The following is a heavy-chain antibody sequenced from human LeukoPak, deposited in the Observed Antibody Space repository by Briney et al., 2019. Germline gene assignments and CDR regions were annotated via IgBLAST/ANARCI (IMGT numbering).Heavy chain of an antibody. J-gene: IGHJ2*01. V-gene: IGHV4-30-2*01. CDR1: GGSISSGGYS. Sequence: SETLSLTCAVSGGSISSGGYSGSWIRQPPGKGLERIGYIYHSGSTYYNLSLKSRVTISVDRSKSQLSRKLSSVTAADTAVYYCASNGYDYVWGSYRSLWGQGTLVSV. D-gene: IGHD3-16*02. CDR2: IYHSGST. CDR3: ASNGYDYVWGSYRSL.